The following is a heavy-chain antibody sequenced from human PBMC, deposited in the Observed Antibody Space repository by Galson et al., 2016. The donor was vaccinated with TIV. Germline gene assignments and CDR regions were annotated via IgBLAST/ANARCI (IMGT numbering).Heavy chain of an antibody. D-gene: IGHD2-21*02. CDR3: ARSQSCVGDCYYFDY. V-gene: IGHV1-46*01. Sequence: SVKVSCKAFGYTVTTYYIHWVRQGPGQGLEWMGIINPSGGGTTYAQNFQGRITMTRDTSTGTVYMALSSLRSEDTAVYYCARSQSCVGDCYYFDYWGRGTLVTVSS. J-gene: IGHJ4*02. CDR2: INPSGGGT. CDR1: GYTVTTYY.